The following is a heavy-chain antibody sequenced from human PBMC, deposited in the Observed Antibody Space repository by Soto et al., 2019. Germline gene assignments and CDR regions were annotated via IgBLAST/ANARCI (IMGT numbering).Heavy chain of an antibody. D-gene: IGHD2-21*02. J-gene: IGHJ6*02. Sequence: GESLKISCKGSGYIFTDYWISWVRQMPGKGLEWMGRIDPSDSYTTYSPSFQGHVTISADRSISTASLQWSSLKASDTAMYYCARHAVTATLTGGIDVWGHGTTVTVSS. V-gene: IGHV5-10-1*01. CDR3: ARHAVTATLTGGIDV. CDR2: IDPSDSYT. CDR1: GYIFTDYW.